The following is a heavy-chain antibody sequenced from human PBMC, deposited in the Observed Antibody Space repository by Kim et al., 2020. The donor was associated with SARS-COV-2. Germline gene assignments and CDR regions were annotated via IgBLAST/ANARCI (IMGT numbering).Heavy chain of an antibody. CDR2: ITCDGSNI. Sequence: GGSLRLSCAASGFTFSSCAIHWVRQAPGKGLEWVAVITCDGSNINYADSVKGRFTISRDNSKNTLYLQMNSLRAEDTALYYCARDAVSLLRVLICSYF. J-gene: IGHJ4*01. V-gene: IGHV3-30*04. CDR3: ARDAVSLLRVLICSYF. D-gene: IGHD3-10*01. CDR1: GFTFSSCA.